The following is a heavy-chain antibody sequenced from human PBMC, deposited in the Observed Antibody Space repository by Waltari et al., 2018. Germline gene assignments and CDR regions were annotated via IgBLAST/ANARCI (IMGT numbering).Heavy chain of an antibody. CDR2: FYFSGRS. V-gene: IGHV4-39*07. D-gene: IGHD7-27*01. Sequence: QLQXXESGPGLVKPXXTLSLNXTVSGGSXNXNXHYWGWIRQPPGKGLEWMGSFYFSGRSHYNPSLKSRLTISXXXSNNXXXLRLSSVXAAXTAVXXCAXVEDWGXEVIDYXXXGTLVT. J-gene: IGHJ4*02. CDR3: AXVEDWGXEVIDY. CDR1: GGSXNXNXHY.